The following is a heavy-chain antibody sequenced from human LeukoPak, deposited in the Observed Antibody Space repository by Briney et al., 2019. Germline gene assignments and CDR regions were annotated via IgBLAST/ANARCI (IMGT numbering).Heavy chain of an antibody. Sequence: PGRSLRLSCAASGFTFSSYGMHWVRQAPGKGLEWVAVISYDGSNKYYADSVKGRFTISRDNSKNTLYLQMNSLRAEATAVYYCAKPQAGIVVVPAAIEAVDWGQGTLVTVSS. D-gene: IGHD2-2*01. CDR1: GFTFSSYG. CDR2: ISYDGSNK. V-gene: IGHV3-30*18. J-gene: IGHJ4*02. CDR3: AKPQAGIVVVPAAIEAVD.